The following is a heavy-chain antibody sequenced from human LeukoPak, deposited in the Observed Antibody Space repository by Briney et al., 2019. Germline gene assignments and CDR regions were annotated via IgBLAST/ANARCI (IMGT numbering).Heavy chain of an antibody. Sequence: GGSPRLSCAASGFRFSNFAMNWVRQAPGKGLEWVAVISYDGSNKYYAESVKGRFTISRDNFKNTVYLQMDSLRTDDSAVYYCARSPGPKEWFGEFDSYDLWGQGALVTVSS. CDR2: ISYDGSNK. CDR3: ARSPGPKEWFGEFDSYDL. D-gene: IGHD3-10*01. CDR1: GFRFSNFA. V-gene: IGHV3-30*04. J-gene: IGHJ3*01.